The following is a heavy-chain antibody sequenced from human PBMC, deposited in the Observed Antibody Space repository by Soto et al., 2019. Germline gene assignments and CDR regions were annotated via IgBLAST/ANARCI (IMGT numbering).Heavy chain of an antibody. D-gene: IGHD1-1*01. Sequence: GASVKVSCKASGYTFTSYGISWVPQAPGQGLEWMGWISAYNGNTNYAQKLQGRVTMTTDKSTSTAHREARSLRSDDTAVYFCARDSATQLERRLGYCYYMDVWGKGTTVTVSS. V-gene: IGHV1-18*01. J-gene: IGHJ6*03. CDR1: GYTFTSYG. CDR2: ISAYNGNT. CDR3: ARDSATQLERRLGYCYYMDV.